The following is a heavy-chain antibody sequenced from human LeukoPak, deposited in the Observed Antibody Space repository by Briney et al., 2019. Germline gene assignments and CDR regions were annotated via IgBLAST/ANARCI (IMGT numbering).Heavy chain of an antibody. CDR3: AGMVRFLEL. V-gene: IGHV4-39*01. J-gene: IGHJ4*02. CDR1: GCSISSSSYY. Sequence: SENLSRNCTVSGCSISSSSYYWGWIRQPPGKGLEWIGSIYYSGSTYYNPSLKSRVTISVDTSKNQFSLKLSSVTAADTAVYYCAGMVRFLELWGQGTLVTVSS. CDR2: IYYSGST. D-gene: IGHD3-3*01.